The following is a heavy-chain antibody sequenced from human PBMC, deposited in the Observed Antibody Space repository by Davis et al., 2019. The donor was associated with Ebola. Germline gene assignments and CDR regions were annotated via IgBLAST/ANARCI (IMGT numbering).Heavy chain of an antibody. J-gene: IGHJ4*02. V-gene: IGHV3-7*01. D-gene: IGHD1-1*01. CDR3: AKDPTGHGSGNDY. Sequence: GGSLRLSCAASGFTFSSYWMSWVRQAPGKGLEWVANIKQDGSEKYYVDSVKGRFTISRDNAKNSLYLQMNSLRLEDTAVYYCAKDPTGHGSGNDYWGQGTLVIVSS. CDR1: GFTFSSYW. CDR2: IKQDGSEK.